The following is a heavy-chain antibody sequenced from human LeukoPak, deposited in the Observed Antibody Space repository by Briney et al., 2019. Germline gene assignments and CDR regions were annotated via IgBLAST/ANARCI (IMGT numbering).Heavy chain of an antibody. CDR3: ARIRVDYGDYVFDY. J-gene: IGHJ4*02. CDR1: GFSLSTNGMC. V-gene: IGHV2-70*11. Sequence: RESGPTLVNPTETLTLTCSFSGFSLSTNGMCVTWIRQPPGKALEWLARIDWDDDEYYSRSLRTRLTISKDTSKNQVVLTMTNMDPVDTATYYCARIRVDYGDYVFDYWGQGTLVTVSS. D-gene: IGHD4-17*01. CDR2: IDWDDDE.